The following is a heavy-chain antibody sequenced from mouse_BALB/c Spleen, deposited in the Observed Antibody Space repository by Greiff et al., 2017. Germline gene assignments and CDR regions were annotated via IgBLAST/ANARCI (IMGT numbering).Heavy chain of an antibody. Sequence: EVQLQQSGTVLARPGASVKMSCKASGYTFTSYWMHWVKQRPGQGLEWIGAIYPGNSDTSYNQKFKGKAKLTAVTSTSTAYMELSSLTNEDSAVYYCTRSNVSPLYAMDYWGQGTSVTGSS. CDR2: IYPGNSDT. CDR1: GYTFTSYW. J-gene: IGHJ4*01. CDR3: TRSNVSPLYAMDY. V-gene: IGHV1-5*01.